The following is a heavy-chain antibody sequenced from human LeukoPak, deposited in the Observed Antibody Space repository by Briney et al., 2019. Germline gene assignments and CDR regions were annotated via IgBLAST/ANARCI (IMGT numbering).Heavy chain of an antibody. V-gene: IGHV3-23*01. CDR3: ARALSA. J-gene: IGHJ4*02. Sequence: GGSLRLSCAASGFTFTSYSMNWVRQAPGKGLEWVSTISGGGGSTYYADSVKGRFTISRDNSKNTLYLQVNSLRAEDTAVYYCARALSAWGQGTLVTVSS. CDR1: GFTFTSYS. D-gene: IGHD3-3*01. CDR2: ISGGGGST.